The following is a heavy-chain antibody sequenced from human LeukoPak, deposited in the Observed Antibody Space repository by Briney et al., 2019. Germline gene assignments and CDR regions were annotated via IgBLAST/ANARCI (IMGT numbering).Heavy chain of an antibody. D-gene: IGHD3-10*01. CDR2: IYTSGST. J-gene: IGHJ4*02. CDR3: AGVGSYYRVDY. Sequence: SETPSLTCTVSGGSISSGSYYWSWIRQPAGKGLEWIGRIYTSGSTNYNPSLKSRVTISVDTSKNQFSLKLSSVTAADTAVYYCAGVGSYYRVDYWGQGTLVTVSS. V-gene: IGHV4-61*02. CDR1: GGSISSGSYY.